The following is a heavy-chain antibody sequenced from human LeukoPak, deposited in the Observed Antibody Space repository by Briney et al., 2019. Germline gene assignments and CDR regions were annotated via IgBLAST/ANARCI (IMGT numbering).Heavy chain of an antibody. CDR2: IIAYIGNA. D-gene: IGHD5-12*01. CDR1: GYTFTSYG. Sequence: PGASVKVSFMDSGYTFTSYGISWVRRAPGQGREWMGRIIAYIGNANDAEKLQGRVTRATDTSTRTAYMKLRSLRSDDTAVYYCARDGSSYGGYLNWFDPWGQGTLVTVSS. V-gene: IGHV1-18*01. CDR3: ARDGSSYGGYLNWFDP. J-gene: IGHJ5*02.